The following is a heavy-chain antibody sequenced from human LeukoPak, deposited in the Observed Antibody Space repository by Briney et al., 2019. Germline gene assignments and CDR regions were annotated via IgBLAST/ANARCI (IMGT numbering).Heavy chain of an antibody. CDR3: ARGFRDTAMFLDY. J-gene: IGHJ4*02. CDR1: GITFSSYE. D-gene: IGHD5-18*01. Sequence: GGSLRLSWVASGITFSSYEMNWVRQAPGKGLEGISCISSSGGPIYYADSVKGRFTISRDNAKNSLYLQMNSLRAEDTAVYYCARGFRDTAMFLDYWGQGTLVTVSS. CDR2: ISSSGGPI. V-gene: IGHV3-48*03.